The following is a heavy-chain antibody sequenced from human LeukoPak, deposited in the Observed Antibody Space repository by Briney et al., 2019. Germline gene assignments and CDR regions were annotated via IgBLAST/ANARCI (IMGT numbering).Heavy chain of an antibody. Sequence: ASVKVSCKVSGYTLTELSMHWVRQAPGKGLEWMGGFDPEDGETIYAQKFQGRVTMTEDTSTDTAYMELSSLRSEDTAVYYSATASWRQWLVPPKGTDKYYFDYWGQGTLVTVSS. CDR1: GYTLTELS. D-gene: IGHD6-19*01. V-gene: IGHV1-24*01. J-gene: IGHJ4*02. CDR3: ATASWRQWLVPPKGTDKYYFDY. CDR2: FDPEDGET.